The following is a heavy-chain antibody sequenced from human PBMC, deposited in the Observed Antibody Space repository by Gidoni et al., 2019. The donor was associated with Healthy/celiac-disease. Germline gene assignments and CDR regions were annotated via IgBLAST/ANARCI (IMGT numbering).Heavy chain of an antibody. CDR1: GCTVSSNY. Sequence: EVQLVESGGGLIQPGGSLRLSCAASGCTVSSNYMSWVRQVPGKGLEWVSVISSGGSTYYADSVKGRFTISRDNSKNTLYLQMNSLRAEDTAVYYCARVSGVVIAFDIWGQGTMVTVSS. CDR3: ARVSGVVIAFDI. J-gene: IGHJ3*02. V-gene: IGHV3-53*01. D-gene: IGHD3-3*01. CDR2: ISSGGST.